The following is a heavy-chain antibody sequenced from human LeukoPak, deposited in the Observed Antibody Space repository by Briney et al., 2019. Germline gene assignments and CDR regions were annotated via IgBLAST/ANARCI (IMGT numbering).Heavy chain of an antibody. D-gene: IGHD7-27*01. Sequence: PGGSLRLSCAASEFTFGNYWMSWVRQAPGKGLEWVANIKQDGREKYYVDSVKGRFTISRDNAENSLYLQMNSLRPEDTAVYYCTKFNWVEDYFDYWGQGTLVTVSS. CDR2: IKQDGREK. V-gene: IGHV3-7*01. CDR1: EFTFGNYW. J-gene: IGHJ4*02. CDR3: TKFNWVEDYFDY.